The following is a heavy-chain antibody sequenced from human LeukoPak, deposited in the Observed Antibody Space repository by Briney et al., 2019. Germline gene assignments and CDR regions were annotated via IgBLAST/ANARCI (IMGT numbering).Heavy chain of an antibody. J-gene: IGHJ4*02. D-gene: IGHD3-10*01. Sequence: AGGSLRLSCAASGFTFSSYSMNWVRQAPWKGLEWVSYISSSSSTIYYADSVKGRFTISRDNAKNSLYLQMNSLRAEDTAVYYCAKDSLWFGELLKVSLGSSTGYFGYWGQGTLVTVSS. CDR3: AKDSLWFGELLKVSLGSSTGYFGY. V-gene: IGHV3-48*04. CDR2: ISSSSSTI. CDR1: GFTFSSYS.